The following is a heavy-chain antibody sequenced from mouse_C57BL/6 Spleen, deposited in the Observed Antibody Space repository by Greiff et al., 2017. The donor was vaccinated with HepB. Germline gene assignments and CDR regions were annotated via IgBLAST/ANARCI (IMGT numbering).Heavy chain of an antibody. CDR2: ISYGGSN. CDR3: AREASWFAY. Sequence: ESGPGLVKPSQSLSLTCSVTGYSITSGYYWNWIRQFPGNKLEWMGYISYGGSNNYNPSLKNRISITRDTSKNQFFLKLNSVTTEDTATYYCAREASWFAYWGQGTLVTVSA. CDR1: GYSITSGYY. J-gene: IGHJ3*01. V-gene: IGHV3-6*01.